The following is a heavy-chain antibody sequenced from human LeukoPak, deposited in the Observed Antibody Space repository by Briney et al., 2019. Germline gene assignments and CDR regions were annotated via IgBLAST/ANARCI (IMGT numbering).Heavy chain of an antibody. J-gene: IGHJ4*02. CDR1: GYSFTNYA. Sequence: QPGGSLRLYCAASGYSFTNYAMLWVRQAPARGPEWLSSMKGGGETFYADSVKGRFTLPRKVSRNTVYFQLNNLRVEDTAIYYCARASWMSTADAVCWGQGTQVTVSS. CDR2: MKGGGET. V-gene: IGHV3-23*01. CDR3: ARASWMSTADAVC. D-gene: IGHD2-2*03.